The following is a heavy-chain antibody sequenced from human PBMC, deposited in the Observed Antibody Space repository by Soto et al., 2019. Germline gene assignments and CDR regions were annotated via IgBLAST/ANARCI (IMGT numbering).Heavy chain of an antibody. V-gene: IGHV1-18*01. CDR2: FSAYNGNT. J-gene: IGHJ4*02. D-gene: IGHD3-9*01. CDR3: ARDPGFRSDY. CDR1: GYTFTSYG. Sequence: QVQLVQSGAEVKKPGASVKVSCKASGYTFTSYGISWVRQAPGQGLDRMGWFSAYNGNTNYAQKLQGRVTMSTDTASSTAYRELRSLRSDDTAVYYCARDPGFRSDYWGQGTLVTVSS.